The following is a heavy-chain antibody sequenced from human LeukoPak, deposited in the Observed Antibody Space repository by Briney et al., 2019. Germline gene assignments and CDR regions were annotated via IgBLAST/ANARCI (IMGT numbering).Heavy chain of an antibody. J-gene: IGHJ6*02. CDR3: ARDPGSGWYLSYYGMDV. D-gene: IGHD6-19*01. Sequence: GRSLRLSCAASGFTFSSYVMHWVRQAPGKGLEWVAVISYDGSNKYYADSVKGRFTISRDNSKNTLYLQMNSLRAEDTAVYYCARDPGSGWYLSYYGMDVWGQGTTVTVSS. V-gene: IGHV3-30-3*01. CDR2: ISYDGSNK. CDR1: GFTFSSYV.